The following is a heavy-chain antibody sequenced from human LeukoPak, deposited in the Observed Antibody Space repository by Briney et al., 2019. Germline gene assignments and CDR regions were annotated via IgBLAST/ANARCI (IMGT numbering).Heavy chain of an antibody. CDR1: GFTFSSYW. D-gene: IGHD2-21*02. V-gene: IGHV3-21*01. J-gene: IGHJ4*02. CDR3: ARARGGDSLFDY. CDR2: ISSSGSYI. Sequence: GGSLRLSCAASGFTFSSYWMSWVRQAPGKGLEWVSSISSSGSYIYYADSVKGRLTISRDNAKNTLYLQMNSLRAEDTAVYYCARARGGDSLFDYWGQGTLVTVSS.